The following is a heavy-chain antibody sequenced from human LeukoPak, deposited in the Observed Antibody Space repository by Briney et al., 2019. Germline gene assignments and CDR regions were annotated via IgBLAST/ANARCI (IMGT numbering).Heavy chain of an antibody. CDR1: GGSFSGYY. CDR3: ARRPSLLLWFGETPYNWFDP. CDR2: INHSGST. Sequence: SETLSLTCAVYGGSFSGYYWSWIRQPPGKGLEWIGEINHSGSTNYNPSLKSRVTISIDTSKNQFSLKLSSVTAADTAVYYCARRPSLLLWFGETPYNWFDPWGQGTLVTVSS. D-gene: IGHD3-10*01. J-gene: IGHJ5*02. V-gene: IGHV4-34*01.